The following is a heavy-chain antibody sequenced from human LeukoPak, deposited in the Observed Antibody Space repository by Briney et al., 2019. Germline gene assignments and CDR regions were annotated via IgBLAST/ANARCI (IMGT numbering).Heavy chain of an antibody. D-gene: IGHD4-17*01. CDR1: GGSISSGGYY. CDR2: IYYSGTT. CDR3: ARSGTVTTWNY. V-gene: IGHV4-31*03. Sequence: PSETLSLTCTVSGGSISSGGYYWSWIRQHPGKGLEWLGCIYYSGTTYYHPSLTSRVAISVDTSKNQFSLKLSAVTAADTAVYYCARSGTVTTWNYWGQGTLVTVSS. J-gene: IGHJ4*02.